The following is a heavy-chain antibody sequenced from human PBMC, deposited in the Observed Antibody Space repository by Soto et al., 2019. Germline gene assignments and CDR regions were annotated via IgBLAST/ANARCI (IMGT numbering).Heavy chain of an antibody. V-gene: IGHV1-2*02. CDR2: VDPRTGGA. J-gene: IGHJ4*02. CDR3: ARDDYGIYPY. D-gene: IGHD1-26*01. Sequence: QVQLVQSGTEVKKPGASVRVSCKASGYAITAYYIHWVRQAPGQGLEWMGWVDPRTGGAIYAQKFQDRVTMTRDTSISTVYMDLRGLRSDDTALYYCARDDYGIYPYWGQGTLVTVSS. CDR1: GYAITAYY.